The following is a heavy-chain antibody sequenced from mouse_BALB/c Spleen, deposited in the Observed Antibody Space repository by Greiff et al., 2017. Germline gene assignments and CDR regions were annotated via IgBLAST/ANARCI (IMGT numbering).Heavy chain of an antibody. Sequence: ESGPGLVKPSQSLSLTCSVTGYSITSGYYWNWIRQFPGNKLEWMGYISYDGSNNYNPSLKNRISITHDTSKNQFFLKLNSVTTEDTATYYCAAYYRYDGAWFAYWGQGTLVTVSA. CDR2: ISYDGSN. CDR1: GYSITSGYY. CDR3: AAYYRYDGAWFAY. J-gene: IGHJ3*01. D-gene: IGHD2-14*01. V-gene: IGHV3-6*02.